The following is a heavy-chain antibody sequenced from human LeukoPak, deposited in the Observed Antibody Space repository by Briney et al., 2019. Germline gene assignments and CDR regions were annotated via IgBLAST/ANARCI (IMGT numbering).Heavy chain of an antibody. CDR3: ARGPESGYYDSSGYLPDY. J-gene: IGHJ4*02. V-gene: IGHV4-30-4*01. D-gene: IGHD3-22*01. CDR2: IYYSGST. CDR1: GGSISSGDYY. Sequence: SETLSLTCTVSGGSISSGDYYWSWIHQPPGKGLEWIGYIYYSGSTYYNPSLKSRVTISVDTSKNQFSLKLSSVTAADTAVYYCARGPESGYYDSSGYLPDYWGQGTLVTVSS.